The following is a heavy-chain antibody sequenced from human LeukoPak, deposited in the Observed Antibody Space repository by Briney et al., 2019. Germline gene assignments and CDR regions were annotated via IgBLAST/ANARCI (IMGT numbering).Heavy chain of an antibody. V-gene: IGHV3-23*01. D-gene: IGHD6-6*01. CDR3: AKAGSIAARPPIFDY. CDR2: XXGSGGST. CDR1: GFTFSSYA. Sequence: PGGSLRLSCAASGFTFSSYAMSWVRQAPGKGLEWVXXXXGSGGSTYYADSVKGRFTISRDNSKNTLYLQMNSLRAEDTAVYYCAKAGSIAARPPIFDYWGQGTLVTVSS. J-gene: IGHJ4*02.